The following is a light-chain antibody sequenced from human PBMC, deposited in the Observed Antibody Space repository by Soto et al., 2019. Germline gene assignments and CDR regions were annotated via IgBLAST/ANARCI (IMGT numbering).Light chain of an antibody. CDR1: QGISRS. CDR2: AAS. Sequence: DVHMTQSPSSLSASVGDRVTITCRASQGISRSLAWYQQKPGKAPKLLIYAASTLQSGVPSRFSGSGSGTDFTLTISRLQPEDVAIYYCQKYDSAPLTFGGGTKVEIK. J-gene: IGKJ4*01. V-gene: IGKV1-27*01. CDR3: QKYDSAPLT.